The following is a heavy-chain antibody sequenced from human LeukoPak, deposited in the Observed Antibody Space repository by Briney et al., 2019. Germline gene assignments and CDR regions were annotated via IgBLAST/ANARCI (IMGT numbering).Heavy chain of an antibody. CDR2: IYYSGST. CDR1: GGSMSSSSYY. J-gene: IGHJ4*02. Sequence: PSETLSLTCTVSGGSMSSSSYYWGWIRQPPGKGLEWVGSIYYSGSTYQNPSLKSRVTISVDTSKNRFSLKLSSVTAADTAVYYCARVPTVTFFDYWGQGTLVTVSS. CDR3: ARVPTVTFFDY. D-gene: IGHD4-17*01. V-gene: IGHV4-39*07.